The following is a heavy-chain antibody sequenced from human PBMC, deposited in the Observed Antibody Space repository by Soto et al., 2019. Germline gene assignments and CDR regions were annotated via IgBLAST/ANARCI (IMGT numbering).Heavy chain of an antibody. Sequence: GGSLRLSCAASGFTFSSYGMHWVRQAPGKGLEWVAVIWYDGSNKYYADSVKGRFTISRDNSKNTLYLQMNSLRAEDTAVYYWARDLGKDIVVVPAAMMDYWGQGTLVTVSS. CDR2: IWYDGSNK. J-gene: IGHJ4*02. D-gene: IGHD2-2*01. CDR3: ARDLGKDIVVVPAAMMDY. CDR1: GFTFSSYG. V-gene: IGHV3-33*08.